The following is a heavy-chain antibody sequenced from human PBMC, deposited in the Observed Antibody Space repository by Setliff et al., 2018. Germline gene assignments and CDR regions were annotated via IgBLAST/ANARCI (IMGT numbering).Heavy chain of an antibody. V-gene: IGHV4-4*07. CDR3: TRKGISALSGAFDM. D-gene: IGHD1-26*01. CDR1: GGSISNYY. CDR2: IYTSGST. Sequence: SETLSLTCTVSGGSISNYYWSWIRQPAGKGLEWIGRIYTSGSTNYYPSLKSRVTMSVDTSKNQFSLKLSSVTAADTAVYYCTRKGISALSGAFDMWGQGTMVTVSS. J-gene: IGHJ3*02.